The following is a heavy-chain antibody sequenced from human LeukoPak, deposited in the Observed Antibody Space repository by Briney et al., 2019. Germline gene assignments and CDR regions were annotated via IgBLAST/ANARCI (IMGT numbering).Heavy chain of an antibody. CDR3: ARDGGGSGWFSNWFDP. CDR1: GGTFSSYA. J-gene: IGHJ5*02. V-gene: IGHV1-69*05. D-gene: IGHD6-19*01. Sequence: SVKVSCKASGGTFSSYAIICVRQAPGQGLEWMGGIIPIFGTANYAQKFQGRVTITTDESTSTAYMELSSLRSEDTAVYYCARDGGGSGWFSNWFDPWGQGTLVTVSS. CDR2: IIPIFGTA.